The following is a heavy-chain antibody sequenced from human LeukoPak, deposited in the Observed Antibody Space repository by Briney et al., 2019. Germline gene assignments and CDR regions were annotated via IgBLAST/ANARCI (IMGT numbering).Heavy chain of an antibody. V-gene: IGHV4-59*01. Sequence: PSETLSLTCTVSGGSISSYYWSWIRQPPGKGLEWIGYIYYSGSTNYNPSLKSRVTISVDTSKNQFSLKLSSVTAADTAVYYCARLTVGYIVVVVAHWYFDLWGRGTLVTVSS. CDR2: IYYSGST. D-gene: IGHD2-15*01. CDR1: GGSISSYY. CDR3: ARLTVGYIVVVVAHWYFDL. J-gene: IGHJ2*01.